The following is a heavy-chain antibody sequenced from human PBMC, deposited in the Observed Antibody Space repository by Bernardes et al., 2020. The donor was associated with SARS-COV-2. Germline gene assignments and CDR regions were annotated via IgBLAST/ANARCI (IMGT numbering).Heavy chain of an antibody. CDR3: AKGQEDYGSGSEHSFDY. J-gene: IGHJ4*02. CDR1: GVTFSNYA. D-gene: IGHD3-10*01. V-gene: IGHV3-23*01. CDR2: LSGNSRST. Sequence: GGSLRLSCGASGVTFSNYAMSWVRLVPGKGLGWVSTLSGNSRSTYYTDSAKGRFTISRDDSKNTLYLQMNTLRADDTAVYYCAKGQEDYGSGSEHSFDYWGQGTLVTVSS.